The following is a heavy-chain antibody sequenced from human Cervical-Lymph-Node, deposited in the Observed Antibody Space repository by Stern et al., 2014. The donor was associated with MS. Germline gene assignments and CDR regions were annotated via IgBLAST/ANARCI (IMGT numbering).Heavy chain of an antibody. D-gene: IGHD3-3*01. CDR1: GGTFSNYA. J-gene: IGHJ5*02. CDR2: IIPIFGIA. V-gene: IGHV1-69*17. CDR3: ARAAIFGVVLVEIWFDP. Sequence: QVQLVQSGAEVKKPGSSVRVSCKASGGTFSNYAISWVRQAPGQGLEWMGGIIPIFGIANHAQKFQGRVTITADKSTSTAYMELSSLRSEDTAVYYCARAAIFGVVLVEIWFDPWGQGTLVTVSS.